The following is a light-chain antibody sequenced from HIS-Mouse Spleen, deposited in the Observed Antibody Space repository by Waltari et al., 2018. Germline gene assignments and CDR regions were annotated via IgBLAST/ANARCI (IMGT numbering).Light chain of an antibody. V-gene: IGLV2-23*03. CDR3: CSYAGSSTFM. Sequence: QSALTQPASVSGSPGQSITISCTGTSSDVGSYTLVSWYQQHPGKAPKLLIYEGSKRPSGVSNRFSGSKSGNTASLTISGLQAEDEADYYCCSYAGSSTFMFGGGTKLTVL. CDR2: EGS. J-gene: IGLJ3*02. CDR1: SSDVGSYTL.